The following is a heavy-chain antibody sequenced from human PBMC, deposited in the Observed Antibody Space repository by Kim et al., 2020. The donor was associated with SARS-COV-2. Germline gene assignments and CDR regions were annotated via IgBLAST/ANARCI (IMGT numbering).Heavy chain of an antibody. V-gene: IGHV3-53*01. Sequence: GGSLRLSCAASGFTVSSNYMSWVRQAPGKGLEWVSVIYSGGSTYYADSVKGRFTISRDNSKNTLYLQMNSLRAEDTAVYYCARGARGYSYGLVYWGQGTLVTVSS. CDR3: ARGARGYSYGLVY. D-gene: IGHD5-18*01. CDR1: GFTVSSNY. J-gene: IGHJ4*02. CDR2: IYSGGST.